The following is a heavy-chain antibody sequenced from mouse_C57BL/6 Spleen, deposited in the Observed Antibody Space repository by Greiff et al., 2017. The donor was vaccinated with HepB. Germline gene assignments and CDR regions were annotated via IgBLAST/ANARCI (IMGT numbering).Heavy chain of an antibody. V-gene: IGHV1-26*01. CDR3: AVVATPYAMDY. D-gene: IGHD1-1*01. CDR1: GYTFTDYY. CDR2: INPNNGGT. Sequence: VQLQQSGPELVKPGASVKISCKASGYTFTDYYMNWVKQSHGKSLEWIRDINPNNGGTSYNQKFKGKATLTVDKSSSTAYMELRSLTSEDSAVYYCAVVATPYAMDYWGQGTSVTVSS. J-gene: IGHJ4*01.